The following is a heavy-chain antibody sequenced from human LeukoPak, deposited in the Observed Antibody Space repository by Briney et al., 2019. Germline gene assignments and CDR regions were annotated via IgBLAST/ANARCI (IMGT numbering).Heavy chain of an antibody. D-gene: IGHD1-26*01. CDR2: IRYDGSNK. J-gene: IGHJ4*02. V-gene: IGHV3-30*02. CDR3: AKDPVGATFFYFDY. Sequence: GGSLRLSCAASGFTFSSYGMHWVRQAPGKGLEWVAFIRYDGSNKYYADSVKGRFTISRDNSKNTLYLQMNSLRAEDTAVYYCAKDPVGATFFYFDYWGQGTLVTVSS. CDR1: GFTFSSYG.